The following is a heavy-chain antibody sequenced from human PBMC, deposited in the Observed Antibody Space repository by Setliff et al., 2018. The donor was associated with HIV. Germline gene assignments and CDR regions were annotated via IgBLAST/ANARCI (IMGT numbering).Heavy chain of an antibody. CDR3: ATLNFPLNWFDP. Sequence: PSETLSLTCSVSGASISSSPYYWAWIRQPPGKGLEWIATITYSGSTHYNLALMSRVTISMDTSRNQFSVKLGSVTAADTAIYYCATLNFPLNWFDPWGQGTPVTVSS. V-gene: IGHV4-39*01. CDR2: ITYSGST. CDR1: GASISSSPYY. J-gene: IGHJ5*02.